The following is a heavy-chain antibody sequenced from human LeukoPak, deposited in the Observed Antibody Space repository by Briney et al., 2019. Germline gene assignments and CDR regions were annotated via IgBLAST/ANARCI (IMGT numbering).Heavy chain of an antibody. CDR1: GFMFTSYG. D-gene: IGHD7-27*01. Sequence: GRSLRLSCTASGFMFTSYGMHWVRQAPGKGLEWVAFIRYDGSRTYYTDSVKGRFTISRDNSNNTLYLQMNSLRPEDTAVYFCAKDRSWGMNSAEYWGQGTLVTVSS. J-gene: IGHJ4*02. CDR2: IRYDGSRT. CDR3: AKDRSWGMNSAEY. V-gene: IGHV3-30*02.